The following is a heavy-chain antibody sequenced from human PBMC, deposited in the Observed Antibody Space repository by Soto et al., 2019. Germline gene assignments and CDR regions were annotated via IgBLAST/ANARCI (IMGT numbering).Heavy chain of an antibody. D-gene: IGHD3-3*01. Sequence: DVQLVESGGDLVKPGGSLRLSCAASGFAFSDASMSWVRQAPGKGLEWVGRIKTKSSGGTTDYAAPVKGRFTISRDDSKNTVYLQMDSLKAEDTAVYSCTPLASGHYGYDFWGQGTLVTGSS. CDR3: TPLASGHYGYDF. CDR2: IKTKSSGGTT. J-gene: IGHJ4*02. V-gene: IGHV3-15*01. CDR1: GFAFSDAS.